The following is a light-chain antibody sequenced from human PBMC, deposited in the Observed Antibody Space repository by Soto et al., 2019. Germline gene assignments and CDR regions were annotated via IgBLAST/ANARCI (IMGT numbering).Light chain of an antibody. Sequence: EIVMTQSPATLSVSPGERATLSCRASQSVSSNLAWYQQKPGQAPRLLIYGAFTRATGIPARFSGSGSGTEFTLTISSLQSEDFEVYYCQQYNNWPQTFGQGTKV. J-gene: IGKJ1*01. CDR2: GAF. CDR3: QQYNNWPQT. V-gene: IGKV3-15*01. CDR1: QSVSSN.